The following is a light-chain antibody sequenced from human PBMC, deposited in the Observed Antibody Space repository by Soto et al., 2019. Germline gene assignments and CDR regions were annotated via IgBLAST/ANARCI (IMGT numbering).Light chain of an antibody. CDR2: AAS. CDR3: LQYGSTPRP. J-gene: IGKJ1*01. CDR1: QSVSSSY. Sequence: EIVLTQSPGTLSLSPGERATLSCRASQSVSSSYLAWYQQKPGQAPRRLIYAASRRATGIPDRFSGSGSGTDVTLTISRLQPEDCEVYYCLQYGSTPRPVGQGTKGVIK. V-gene: IGKV3-20*01.